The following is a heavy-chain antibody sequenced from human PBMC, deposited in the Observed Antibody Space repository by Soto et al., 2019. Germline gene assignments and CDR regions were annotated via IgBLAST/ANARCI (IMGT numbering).Heavy chain of an antibody. CDR1: GFTFSSYA. V-gene: IGHV3-30-3*01. CDR2: ISYDGSNK. Sequence: GGSLRLSCAASGFTFSSYAMHWVRQAPGKGLEWVAVISYDGSNKYYADSVKGRFTISRDNSKNTLYLQMDSLRAEDTAVYYCAREKGGEVLDAFDIWGQGTMVTVSS. CDR3: AREKGGEVLDAFDI. D-gene: IGHD3-10*01. J-gene: IGHJ3*02.